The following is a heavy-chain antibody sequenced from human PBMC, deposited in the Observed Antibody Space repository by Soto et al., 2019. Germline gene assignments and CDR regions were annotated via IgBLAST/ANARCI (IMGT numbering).Heavy chain of an antibody. J-gene: IGHJ6*02. D-gene: IGHD2-21*01. Sequence: QVQLVQSGAEVKNPGSSVKVSCKASGGTFSSYAISWVRQAPGQGLEWMGGIIPIFGTANYAQKFQGRVTITADESTSTAYMELSSLRSEDTAVYYCARVPSVARLWLYYYGMDVWGQGTTVTVSS. CDR3: ARVPSVARLWLYYYGMDV. CDR2: IIPIFGTA. V-gene: IGHV1-69*01. CDR1: GGTFSSYA.